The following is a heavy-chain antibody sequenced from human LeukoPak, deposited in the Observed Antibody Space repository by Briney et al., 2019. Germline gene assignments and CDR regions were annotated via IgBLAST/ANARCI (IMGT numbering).Heavy chain of an antibody. CDR1: GFTFSTDG. D-gene: IGHD1-26*01. Sequence: GGSLRLSCVGSGFTFSTDGMNWVRQAPGKGLEWVSSISPDSTFIPQADSVKGRFTISRDNAKNSLYLQMESLRVEDTAVYYCANFQTVGVKPFEHWGQGTLVTVSS. CDR2: ISPDSTFI. V-gene: IGHV3-21*01. CDR3: ANFQTVGVKPFEH. J-gene: IGHJ5*02.